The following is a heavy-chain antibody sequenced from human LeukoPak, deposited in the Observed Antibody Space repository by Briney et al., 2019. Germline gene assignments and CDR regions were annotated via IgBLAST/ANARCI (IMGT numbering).Heavy chain of an antibody. J-gene: IGHJ4*02. Sequence: ASVKVSCKASGYTFTSYDINWVRQATGQGLEWMGWVNPNSGNTGYAQKFQGRVTMTRNTSISTAYMELSSLRSEDTAVYYCARGHDSFFHPDYWGQGTLVTVSS. CDR1: GYTFTSYD. CDR2: VNPNSGNT. CDR3: ARGHDSFFHPDY. V-gene: IGHV1-8*01. D-gene: IGHD3-22*01.